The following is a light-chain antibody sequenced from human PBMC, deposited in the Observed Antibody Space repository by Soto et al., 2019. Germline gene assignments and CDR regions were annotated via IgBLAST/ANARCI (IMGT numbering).Light chain of an antibody. Sequence: QSALTQPASVSGSPGQSITISCTGSSSDVGGYNYVSWYQQYPGKAPKLMIYDVSNRPSGVSTRFSGSKSGNTASLTISGLQAEDEADYHCSSYTSSGTYVVFGGGTQLTVL. CDR2: DVS. CDR3: SSYTSSGTYVV. V-gene: IGLV2-14*01. CDR1: SSDVGGYNY. J-gene: IGLJ2*01.